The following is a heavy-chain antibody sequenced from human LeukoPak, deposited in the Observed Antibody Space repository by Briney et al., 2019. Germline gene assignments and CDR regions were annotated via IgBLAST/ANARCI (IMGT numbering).Heavy chain of an antibody. CDR3: AKAALDYGDWYGMDV. CDR2: IYSGGST. Sequence: GGSLRLSCAASGSTVSSNYMSWVRQAPGKGLEWVSVIYSGGSTYYADSVKGRFTISRDNSKNTLYLQMNSLRAEDTAVYYCAKAALDYGDWYGMDVWGQGTTVTVSS. V-gene: IGHV3-66*02. CDR1: GSTVSSNY. J-gene: IGHJ6*02. D-gene: IGHD4-17*01.